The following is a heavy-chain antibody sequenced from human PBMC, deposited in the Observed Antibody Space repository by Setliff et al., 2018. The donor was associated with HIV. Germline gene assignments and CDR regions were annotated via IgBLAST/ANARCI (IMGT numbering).Heavy chain of an antibody. CDR1: GYTFTAYG. Sequence: ASVKVSCKPSGYTFTAYGLSWVRQAPGQGLEWMGWISTYSDETSYAQKLQGRVTMTTDTSTSTAYMELRRLRFDDTAVYYCARDVEHMMDVWGQGNTGHRLL. J-gene: IGHJ6*02. CDR2: ISTYSDET. V-gene: IGHV1-18*01. CDR3: ARDVEHMMDV.